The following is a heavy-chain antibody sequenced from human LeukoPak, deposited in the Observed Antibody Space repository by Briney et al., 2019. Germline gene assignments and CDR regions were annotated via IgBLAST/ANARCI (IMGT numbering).Heavy chain of an antibody. D-gene: IGHD1-26*01. J-gene: IGHJ3*02. Sequence: SETLSLTCAVYGGSFSGYYWSWIRQPPGKGLEWIGDINHSGSTNYNPSLKSRVTISVDTSKNQFSLKLRSVTVADTAVYYCAREDDTGRYMGDDAFDIWGQGTMVTVSS. CDR1: GGSFSGYY. V-gene: IGHV4-34*01. CDR3: AREDDTGRYMGDDAFDI. CDR2: INHSGST.